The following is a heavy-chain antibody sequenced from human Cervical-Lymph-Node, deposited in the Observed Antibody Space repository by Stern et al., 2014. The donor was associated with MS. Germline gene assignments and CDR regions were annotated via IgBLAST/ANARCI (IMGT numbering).Heavy chain of an antibody. CDR1: GFTFSSYW. D-gene: IGHD3-3*01. J-gene: IGHJ6*02. Sequence: EVQLVESGGGLVQPGGSLRLSCAASGFTFSSYWMSWVRQAPGKGLEWVANIKQDGRKKYYVDSVKGRFTISRDNAKNSLYLQMNSLRAEDTAVYYCARIDDCWSGYYYYGMDVWGQGTTVTVSS. CDR3: ARIDDCWSGYYYYGMDV. V-gene: IGHV3-7*01. CDR2: IKQDGRKK.